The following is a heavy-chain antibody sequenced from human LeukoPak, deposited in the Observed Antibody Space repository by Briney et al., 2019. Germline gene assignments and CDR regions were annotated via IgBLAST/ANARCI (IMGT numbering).Heavy chain of an antibody. CDR3: AKSREQPWNFDY. D-gene: IGHD1/OR15-1a*01. CDR2: IGHTGTST. V-gene: IGHV3-23*01. J-gene: IGHJ4*02. CDR1: GFSVSTYD. Sequence: PGGSLRLSCAVSGFSVSTYDMAWVRQAPGKGLDWVSAIGHTGTSTFYADSVKGRFTISRDNSRNTLYLYMNSLTADDTAIYYCAKSREQPWNFDYWGPGTLVPVSS.